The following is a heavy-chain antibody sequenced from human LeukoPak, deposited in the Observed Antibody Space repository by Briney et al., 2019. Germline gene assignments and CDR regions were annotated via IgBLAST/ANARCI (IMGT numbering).Heavy chain of an antibody. Sequence: GGSLRLSCAASGFTFSSHSMNRVRQAPGKGLEWVSFFSSSSSYIYYADSVKGRFTISRDNAKNSLYLQMNSLRAEDTAVYYCAREGYCSTTNCHFDYWGQGTLVTVSS. J-gene: IGHJ4*02. V-gene: IGHV3-21*01. D-gene: IGHD2-2*01. CDR2: FSSSSSYI. CDR1: GFTFSSHS. CDR3: AREGYCSTTNCHFDY.